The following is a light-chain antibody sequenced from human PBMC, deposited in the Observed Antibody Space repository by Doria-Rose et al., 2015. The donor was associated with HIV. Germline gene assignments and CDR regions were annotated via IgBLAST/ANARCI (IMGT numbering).Light chain of an antibody. CDR1: ALAKRY. Sequence: SYELMQLPSVSVSPGQTARTTCSGDALAKRYAYWYQKKPGQAPLLIIYKVSQRPSRIPERFSGSSSGTTVTLTISGVQAEDEADYYCQSTDSSGSYVVFGGGTKLTVL. CDR3: QSTDSSGSYVV. CDR2: KVS. V-gene: IGLV3-25*01. J-gene: IGLJ2*01.